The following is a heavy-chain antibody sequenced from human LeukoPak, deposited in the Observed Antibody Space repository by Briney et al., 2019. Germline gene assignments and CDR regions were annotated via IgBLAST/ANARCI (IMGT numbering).Heavy chain of an antibody. CDR2: ISSSGSTI. Sequence: PGGSLRLSCAASGFTFSDYYMSWIRQAPGKGLEWVSYISSSGSTIYYADSVKGRFTISRDNAKNSLYLQMNSLRAEDTAVYYYARDCAEYSSSYNWFDPWGQGTLVTVSS. CDR3: ARDCAEYSSSYNWFDP. V-gene: IGHV3-11*01. J-gene: IGHJ5*02. CDR1: GFTFSDYY. D-gene: IGHD6-6*01.